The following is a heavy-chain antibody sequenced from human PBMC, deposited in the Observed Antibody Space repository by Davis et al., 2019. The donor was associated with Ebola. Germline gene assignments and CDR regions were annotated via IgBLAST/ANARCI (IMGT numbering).Heavy chain of an antibody. J-gene: IGHJ4*02. CDR2: ISWDGGST. D-gene: IGHD3-22*01. Sequence: PGGSLRLSCAASGFTFDDYTMHWVRQAPGKGLEWVSLISWDGGSTYYADSVKGRFTISRDNSKNSLYLQMNSLRTEDTALYYCAKDMRNYYDSSGYSHFDYWGQGTLVTVSS. CDR3: AKDMRNYYDSSGYSHFDY. CDR1: GFTFDDYT. V-gene: IGHV3-43*01.